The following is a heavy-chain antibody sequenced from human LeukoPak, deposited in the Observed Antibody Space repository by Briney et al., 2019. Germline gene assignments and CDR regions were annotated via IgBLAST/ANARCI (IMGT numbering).Heavy chain of an antibody. Sequence: GASVKVSCKASGGTFSSYAISWVRQAPGQGLEWMGGIIPIFGTANYAQKFQGRVTITADESTSTAYMELSSLRSEDTAVYYCARAVAGTPVHFDYWGQGTLVTVSS. D-gene: IGHD6-19*01. V-gene: IGHV1-69*13. CDR1: GGTFSSYA. CDR3: ARAVAGTPVHFDY. CDR2: IIPIFGTA. J-gene: IGHJ4*02.